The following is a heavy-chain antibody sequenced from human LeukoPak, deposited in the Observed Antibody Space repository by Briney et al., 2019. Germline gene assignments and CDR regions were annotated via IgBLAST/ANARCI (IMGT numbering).Heavy chain of an antibody. Sequence: GGSLRPSCAASGFTFSSYAMHWVRQAPGKGLEYVSAISSNGGSTYYANSVKGRFTISRDNSKNTLYLQMGSLRAEDMAVYYCARGATTADAFDIWGQGTMVTVSS. CDR2: ISSNGGST. J-gene: IGHJ3*02. CDR1: GFTFSSYA. CDR3: ARGATTADAFDI. D-gene: IGHD1-26*01. V-gene: IGHV3-64*01.